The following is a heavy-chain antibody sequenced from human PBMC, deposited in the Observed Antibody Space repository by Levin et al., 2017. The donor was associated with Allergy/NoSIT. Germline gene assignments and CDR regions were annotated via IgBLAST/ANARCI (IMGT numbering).Heavy chain of an antibody. CDR3: ERDKAPIHYDYWSGYYYYYDGMDV. J-gene: IGHJ6*02. D-gene: IGHD3-3*01. CDR1: GFTFSSYS. CDR2: ISSSSSYI. V-gene: IGHV3-21*01. Sequence: GGSLRLSCAASGFTFSSYSMNWVRQAPGKGLEWVSSISSSSSYIYYADSVKGRFTISRDNAKNSQYLQMNSLRAEDTDVYYCERDKAPIHYDYWSGYYYYYDGMDVWGQGTTVTVS.